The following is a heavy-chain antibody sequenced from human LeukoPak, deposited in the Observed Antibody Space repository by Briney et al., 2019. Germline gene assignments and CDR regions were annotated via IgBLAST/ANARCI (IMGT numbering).Heavy chain of an antibody. D-gene: IGHD2-21*02. CDR1: GYTFTGYY. J-gene: IGHJ6*03. V-gene: IGHV1-2*02. Sequence: ASVKVSCQASGYTFTGYYMHWVRQAPGQGLEWMGWINPNSGGTNYAQKFQGRLTMTRDTSISTAYMELSRLRSDDTAVYYCARDTYCSGDCYPHYYYYYYMDVWGKGTTVTVSS. CDR3: ARDTYCSGDCYPHYYYYYYMDV. CDR2: INPNSGGT.